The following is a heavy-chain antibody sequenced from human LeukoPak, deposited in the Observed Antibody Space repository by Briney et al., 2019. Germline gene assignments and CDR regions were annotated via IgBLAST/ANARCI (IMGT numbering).Heavy chain of an antibody. CDR1: GFTFRSHA. V-gene: IGHV3-23*01. CDR2: IYENGGTT. J-gene: IGHJ6*02. D-gene: IGHD3-10*01. CDR3: ARRWLGDPYGMDV. Sequence: GGSLRLSCVGSGFTFRSHAMSWVRQAPEKGLEFVSGIYENGGTTYYADSVKGRFSISRDNSKNTLYLQMDSLRGEDTATYYCARRWLGDPYGMDVWGQGTTVTVSS.